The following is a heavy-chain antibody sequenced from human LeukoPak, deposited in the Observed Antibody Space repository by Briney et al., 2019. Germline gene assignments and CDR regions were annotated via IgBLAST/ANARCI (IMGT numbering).Heavy chain of an antibody. V-gene: IGHV2-70*11. Sequence: SGPTLVNPTQTLTLTCTFSGFSLRNSGMCVSWIRQPPGKALEWLARIDWDDDKHYSTSLKTRLNISKDTSKNQVVLTMTNMDPVDTATYFCARSYHHYGMDVWGQGTTVTVSS. CDR1: GFSLRNSGMC. CDR2: IDWDDDK. J-gene: IGHJ6*02. CDR3: ARSYHHYGMDV.